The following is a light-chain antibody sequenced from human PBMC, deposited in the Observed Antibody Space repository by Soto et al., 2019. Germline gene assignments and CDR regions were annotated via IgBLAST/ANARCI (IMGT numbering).Light chain of an antibody. J-gene: IGLJ1*01. CDR1: SSNIGRNT. Sequence: QSALTQAPSASETPGQRVTISCSGGSSNIGRNTVNWYQQLPGTAPKLLIYRNNRRPSGVPDRFSGSNSGTSASLAISGLQFEDEADYYCAAWDDSLTDYVFGTGTKVTVL. V-gene: IGLV1-44*01. CDR3: AAWDDSLTDYV. CDR2: RNN.